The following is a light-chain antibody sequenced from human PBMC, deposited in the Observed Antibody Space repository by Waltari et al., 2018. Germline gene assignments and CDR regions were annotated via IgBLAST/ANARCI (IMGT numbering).Light chain of an antibody. CDR3: QQYGRSPPAT. Sequence: IVLTQSPGTLSLSPGERATLSCRASQSVSSSYLAWYQQKPGRAPRLLIYGASSRATGIPDRFSGSGSGTDFTLTISRLEPEDFAVYYCQQYGRSPPATFGQGTKLEIK. J-gene: IGKJ2*01. V-gene: IGKV3-20*01. CDR2: GAS. CDR1: QSVSSSY.